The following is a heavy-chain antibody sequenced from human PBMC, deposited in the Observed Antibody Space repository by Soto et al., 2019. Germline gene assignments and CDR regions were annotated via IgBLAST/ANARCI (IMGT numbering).Heavy chain of an antibody. D-gene: IGHD3-3*01. CDR1: GGSISSGGYY. J-gene: IGHJ4*02. Sequence: SETLSLTCTVSGGSISSGGYYWSWIRQHPGKGLEWIGYIYYSGSTYYNPSLKSRVTISVDTSKNQFSLKLSSVTAADTAVYYCARRFLEWFTFDYWGQGTLVTVSS. CDR3: ARRFLEWFTFDY. V-gene: IGHV4-31*03. CDR2: IYYSGST.